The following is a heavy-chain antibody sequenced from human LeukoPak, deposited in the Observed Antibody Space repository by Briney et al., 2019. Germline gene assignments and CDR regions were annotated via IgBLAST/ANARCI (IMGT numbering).Heavy chain of an antibody. CDR1: GFTFSTYS. D-gene: IGHD3-9*01. CDR3: ARNNIFLDY. Sequence: PGGSLRLSCAASGFTFSTYSMNWVRQAPGKGLEWVSYSRSTSSHIDYADSVKGRFTISRDNAKNSVYLQMSSLRVEDTAVYYCARNNIFLDYWGQGILVTVSS. CDR2: SRSTSSHI. J-gene: IGHJ4*02. V-gene: IGHV3-21*01.